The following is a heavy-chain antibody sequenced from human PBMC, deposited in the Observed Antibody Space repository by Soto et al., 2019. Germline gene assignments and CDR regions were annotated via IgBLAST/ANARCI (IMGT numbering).Heavy chain of an antibody. CDR3: ARLAADDAFDI. CDR2: INPNSGGT. D-gene: IGHD6-13*01. J-gene: IGHJ3*02. Sequence: ASVKVSCKASGYTFTGYYMHWVRQAPGQGLEWMGWINPNSGGTNYAQKFQGWVTMTRDTSISTAYMELSRLRSDDTTVCYCARLAADDAFDIWGQGTMVTVSS. CDR1: GYTFTGYY. V-gene: IGHV1-2*04.